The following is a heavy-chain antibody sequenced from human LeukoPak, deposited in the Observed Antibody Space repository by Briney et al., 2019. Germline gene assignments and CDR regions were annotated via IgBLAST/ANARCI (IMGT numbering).Heavy chain of an antibody. D-gene: IGHD6-13*01. Sequence: ASVKVSCKASGYTFTGYYMHWVRQAPGQGLEWMGIINPSGGSTSYAQKFQGRVTMTRDMSTSTVYMELSSLRSEDTAVYYCARAMDSSSWYDAFDIWGQGTMATVSS. V-gene: IGHV1-46*01. J-gene: IGHJ3*02. CDR3: ARAMDSSSWYDAFDI. CDR2: INPSGGST. CDR1: GYTFTGYY.